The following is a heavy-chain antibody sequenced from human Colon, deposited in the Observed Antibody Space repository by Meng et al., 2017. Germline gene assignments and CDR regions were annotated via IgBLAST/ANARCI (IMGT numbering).Heavy chain of an antibody. J-gene: IGHJ5*02. D-gene: IGHD2/OR15-2a*01. V-gene: IGHV4-34*01. CDR3: ARGLFSRLRSLWFDP. Sequence: QGQLHRGAAGLLEPSGTLSLPCAVYGGSFSGYYWSWIRQPPGKGLEWIGEINHSGTTNFNPSLESRVTISIDTSKNQISLNVTSLTAADTAVYYCARGLFSRLRSLWFDPWGQGTLVTVSS. CDR2: INHSGTT. CDR1: GGSFSGYY.